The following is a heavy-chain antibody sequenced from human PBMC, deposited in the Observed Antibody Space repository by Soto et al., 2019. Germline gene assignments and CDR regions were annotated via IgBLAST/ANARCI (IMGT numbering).Heavy chain of an antibody. V-gene: IGHV3-23*01. CDR2: ISGSGGST. CDR1: GFTFSSYA. D-gene: IGHD6-19*01. J-gene: IGHJ3*02. CDR3: AKYSSGWYDAFDI. Sequence: VGSLRLSCAASGFTFSSYAMSWVRQAPGKGLEWVSAISGSGGSTYYADSVKGRFTISRDNSKNTLYLQMNSLRAEDTAVYYCAKYSSGWYDAFDIWGQGTMVTVSS.